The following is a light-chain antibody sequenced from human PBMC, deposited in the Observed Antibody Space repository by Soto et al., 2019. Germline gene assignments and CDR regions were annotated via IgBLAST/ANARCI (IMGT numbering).Light chain of an antibody. V-gene: IGKV3-20*01. CDR2: AAS. CDR3: QQYGSPHWT. CDR1: QSVSSN. J-gene: IGKJ1*01. Sequence: EIVLTQSPGTLSLSPGERATLSCRASQSVSSNLAWYQQKPGQPPRLLIYAASTRAAGIPDRFGGSGSGRDFNFTISRLEPEGFAVYYCQQYGSPHWTFGQGTKVDI.